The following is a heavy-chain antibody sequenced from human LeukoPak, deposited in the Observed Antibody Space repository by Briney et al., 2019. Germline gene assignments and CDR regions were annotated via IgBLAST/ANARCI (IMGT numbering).Heavy chain of an antibody. V-gene: IGHV3-53*04. CDR3: AKDGQYYYDSSGYRH. Sequence: GGSLRLSCAASGFTVSSNYMSWVRQAPGKGLEWVSLIYAGGSTYYADAVKGRFTISRHNSKNTLHLQTNSLRVEDTAVYYCAKDGQYYYDSSGYRHWGQGTLVTVSS. CDR2: IYAGGST. CDR1: GFTVSSNY. D-gene: IGHD3-22*01. J-gene: IGHJ4*02.